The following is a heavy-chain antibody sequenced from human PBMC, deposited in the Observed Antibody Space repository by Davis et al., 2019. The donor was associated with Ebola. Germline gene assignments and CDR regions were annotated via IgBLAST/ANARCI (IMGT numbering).Heavy chain of an antibody. D-gene: IGHD6-13*01. CDR1: GFTFSDYW. Sequence: GGSLRLSCAASGFTFSDYWMTWVRQAPGKGLAWVANIKQDGSETYYVDSLKGRFTISRDNAKNSLYLHMNSLRVEDTAVYYCTKTIVATAGDFWGQGTLVTVSS. V-gene: IGHV3-7*01. CDR3: TKTIVATAGDF. CDR2: IKQDGSET. J-gene: IGHJ4*02.